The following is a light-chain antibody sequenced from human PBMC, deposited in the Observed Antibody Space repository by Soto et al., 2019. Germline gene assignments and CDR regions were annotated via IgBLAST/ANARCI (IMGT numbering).Light chain of an antibody. J-gene: IGKJ4*01. Sequence: EIVLTQSPATLSLSPGERATLSCRASQSVSSYLAWYQQKPGQAPRLLIYDASTRATGTPARFSGSGSGTDFTLTISSLEPGDFAVYYCQQRYNWALTFGGGTKVEIK. CDR2: DAS. CDR1: QSVSSY. CDR3: QQRYNWALT. V-gene: IGKV3-11*01.